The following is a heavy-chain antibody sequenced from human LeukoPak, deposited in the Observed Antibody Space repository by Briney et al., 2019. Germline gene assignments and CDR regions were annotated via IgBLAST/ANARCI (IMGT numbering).Heavy chain of an antibody. CDR1: GFTFRNYM. V-gene: IGHV3-7*01. Sequence: GGSLRLSCAASGFTFRNYMMHWVRQAPGKGLELVANIKQDRSEKYYVDSVKGRFTISRDNAKNSLYLQMNSLRAEDTAVYYCARLREIPVFGVVTKSTSYFDYWGQGTLVTVSS. D-gene: IGHD3-3*01. CDR2: IKQDRSEK. CDR3: ARLREIPVFGVVTKSTSYFDY. J-gene: IGHJ4*02.